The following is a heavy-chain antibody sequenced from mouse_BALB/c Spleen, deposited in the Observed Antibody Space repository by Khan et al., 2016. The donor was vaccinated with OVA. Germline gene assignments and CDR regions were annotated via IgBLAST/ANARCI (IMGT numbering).Heavy chain of an antibody. Sequence: EVQLEESGPGLVKPSQSLSLTCTVTGYSITSDYAWNWIRQFPGNKLEWMGYISYSGRTSYNPSLNSRISITRDTSKNQFFLQFNSVTTEDTATDDCARSWTIPTGVASYVDYWGKGTTLTVSS. CDR3: ARSWTIPTGVASYVDY. D-gene: IGHD1-1*01. J-gene: IGHJ2*01. V-gene: IGHV3-2*02. CDR1: GYSITSDYA. CDR2: ISYSGRT.